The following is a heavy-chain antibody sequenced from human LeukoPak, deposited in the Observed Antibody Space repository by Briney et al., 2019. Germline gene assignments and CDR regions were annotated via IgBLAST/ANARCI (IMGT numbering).Heavy chain of an antibody. CDR1: GYTFTSYY. CDR3: ARGMGYSYVLDY. J-gene: IGHJ4*02. V-gene: IGHV1-69*05. Sequence: SVKVSCKASGYTFTSYYMHWVRQAPGQGLEWMGRIIPMYGSPNHAQKFQGRVTITTDESMSTAYMELNSLTSEDTAVYFCARGMGYSYVLDYWGQGTLVTVSS. D-gene: IGHD5-18*01. CDR2: IIPMYGSP.